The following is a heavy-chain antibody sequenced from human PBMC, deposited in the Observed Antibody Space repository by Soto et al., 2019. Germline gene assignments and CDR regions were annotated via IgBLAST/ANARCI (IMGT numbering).Heavy chain of an antibody. CDR1: GGSLGSSSYY. D-gene: IGHD6-13*01. CDR2: IYYSGNT. CDR3: ASIAAPGTTHFDF. J-gene: IGHJ4*02. V-gene: IGHV4-39*01. Sequence: SETLSLTCTVSGGSLGSSSYYWGWIRQSPGKGLEWIGNIYYSGNTFYNPSLKSRVTISVDTSKNQFYLHLSSVTAADTAIFYCASIAAPGTTHFDFWGRGTLVTVSS.